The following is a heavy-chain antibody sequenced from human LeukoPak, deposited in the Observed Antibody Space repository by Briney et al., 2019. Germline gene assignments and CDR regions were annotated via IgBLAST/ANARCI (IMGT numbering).Heavy chain of an antibody. Sequence: GGSLRLSCTASKFTFSNYGMQRGRQAPGKGLEWDAVISSDGGTKYYADPVKGRFTLSRDNSRNTLDLQMNSLGPEDTAVYYCAKEYDSGGYGAYFDYWGQGTLVTVSS. D-gene: IGHD3-10*01. CDR1: KFTFSNYG. CDR3: AKEYDSGGYGAYFDY. J-gene: IGHJ4*02. V-gene: IGHV3-30*18. CDR2: ISSDGGTK.